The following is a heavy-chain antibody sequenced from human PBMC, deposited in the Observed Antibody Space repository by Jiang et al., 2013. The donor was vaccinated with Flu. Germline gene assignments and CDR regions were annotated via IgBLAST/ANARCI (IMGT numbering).Heavy chain of an antibody. CDR1: NSAA. D-gene: IGHD3-3*01. J-gene: IGHJ3*01. Sequence: NSAAWNWIRQSPSRGLEWLGRTYYRSKWYNDYAVSVRSRITINPDTSKNQFSLQLNSVTPEDTAVYYCARIAGVVVPVRGQGTMVTVSS. CDR3: ARIAGVVVPV. CDR2: TYYRSKWYN. V-gene: IGHV6-1*01.